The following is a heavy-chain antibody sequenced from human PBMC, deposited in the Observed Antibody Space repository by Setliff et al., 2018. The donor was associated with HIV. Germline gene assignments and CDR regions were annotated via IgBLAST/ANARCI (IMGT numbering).Heavy chain of an antibody. Sequence: GESLKISCKGSGTSFTNYWIGWVRQLPGKGLEWMGIIYPRDSDTTYNPSFQGQVTISADKSISTAYLQWSTLKASDTAMYYCARAVREKVFRFLEWPAYYDSWGQGTLVTVSS. V-gene: IGHV5-51*01. CDR3: ARAVREKVFRFLEWPAYYDS. J-gene: IGHJ4*02. D-gene: IGHD3-3*01. CDR2: IYPRDSDT. CDR1: GTSFTNYW.